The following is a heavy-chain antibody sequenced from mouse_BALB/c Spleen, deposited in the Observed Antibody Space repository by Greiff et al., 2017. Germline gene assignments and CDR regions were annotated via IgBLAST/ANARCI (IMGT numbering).Heavy chain of an antibody. CDR2: IYWDDDK. J-gene: IGHJ3*01. V-gene: IGHV8-12*01. CDR1: GFSLSTSGMG. Sequence: QVTLKESGPGILQPSQTLSLTCSFSGFSLSTSGMGVSWIRQPSGKGLEWLAHIYWDDDKRYNPSLKSRLTISKDTSRNQVFLKITSVDTADTATYYCARMNEGGWFAYWGQGTLVTVSA. CDR3: ARMNEGGWFAY.